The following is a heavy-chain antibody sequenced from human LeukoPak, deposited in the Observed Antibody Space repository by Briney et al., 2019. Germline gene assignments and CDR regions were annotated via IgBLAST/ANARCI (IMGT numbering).Heavy chain of an antibody. V-gene: IGHV4-30-4*07. CDR1: GGSISSDDSS. Sequence: SETLSLTCTVSGGSISSDDSSWSWIRQPLGKGLECIGYLYYSGITFYNPSLRSRVTISPDMSRNQFSLKLTSVTAADTAVYYCARTQQLVTPFDYWGQGTLVTVSS. D-gene: IGHD6-13*01. CDR3: ARTQQLVTPFDY. J-gene: IGHJ4*02. CDR2: LYYSGIT.